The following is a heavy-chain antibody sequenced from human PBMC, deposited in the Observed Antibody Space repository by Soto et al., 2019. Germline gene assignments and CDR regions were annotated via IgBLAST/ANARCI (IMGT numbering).Heavy chain of an antibody. V-gene: IGHV3-74*01. Sequence: EVQLVESGGGLVQPGGSLRLSCAASGFTFSSYWMHWVRQAPGKGLVWVSRINSDGSSISYADSVKGRFTISRDNAKNTQYHQMNSLRAEDTAVYYCAILLWFGQLSRDYDYGMDVWGQGSTDTVS. CDR1: GFTFSSYW. D-gene: IGHD3-10*01. J-gene: IGHJ6*02. CDR3: AILLWFGQLSRDYDYGMDV. CDR2: INSDGSSI.